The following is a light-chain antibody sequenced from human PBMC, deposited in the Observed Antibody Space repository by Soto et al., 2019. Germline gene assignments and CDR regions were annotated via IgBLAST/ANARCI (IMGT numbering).Light chain of an antibody. CDR2: GAS. Sequence: PGERASLSCSASHSISGRYLAXYLXKXGXXXRXXXYGASSRAIGIPDRFSGSGYGTDFTLTISRLEAEDVGVYYCKQDGRSPATFGQGNKVDIK. CDR3: KQDGRSPAT. CDR1: HSISGRY. J-gene: IGKJ1*01. V-gene: IGKV3-20*01.